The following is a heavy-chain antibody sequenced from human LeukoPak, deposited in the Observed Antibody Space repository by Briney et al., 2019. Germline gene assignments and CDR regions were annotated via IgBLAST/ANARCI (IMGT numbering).Heavy chain of an antibody. J-gene: IGHJ4*02. CDR2: IRNDRIT. Sequence: GGSLRLSCVLSVLTSRDAWISWVRDAPGKWLEWVGRIRNDRITDYAAPEQGRFSISRDNSKNTFYLQMNSLRTEDTGMYFCTWMATIFTVDYWGQGTLVTVSS. CDR3: TWMATIFTVDY. D-gene: IGHD5-12*01. V-gene: IGHV3-15*01. CDR1: VLTSRDAW.